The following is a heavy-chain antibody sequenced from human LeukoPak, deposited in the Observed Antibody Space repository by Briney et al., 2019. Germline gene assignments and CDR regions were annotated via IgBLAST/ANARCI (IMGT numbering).Heavy chain of an antibody. CDR1: GFTFSSYG. CDR2: ISYDGSNK. Sequence: PGGSLRLSCAASGFTFSSYGMHWVRQAPGKGLEWVAVISYDGSNKYYADSVKGRFTISRDNSKNTLYLQMNSLRAEDTAVYYCARAGALYSGSYRDIDYWGQGTLVTVSS. J-gene: IGHJ4*02. CDR3: ARAGALYSGSYRDIDY. V-gene: IGHV3-30*05. D-gene: IGHD1-26*01.